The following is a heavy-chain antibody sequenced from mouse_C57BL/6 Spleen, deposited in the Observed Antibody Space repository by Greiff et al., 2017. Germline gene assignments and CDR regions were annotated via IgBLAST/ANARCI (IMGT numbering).Heavy chain of an antibody. CDR3: ARDLVYYGNFYAMDY. CDR2: ISSGSSTI. D-gene: IGHD2-1*01. Sequence: EVHLVESGGGLVKPGGSLKLSCAASGFTFSDYGMHWVRQAPEKGLEWVAYISSGSSTIYYADTVKGRFTISRDNAKNTLFLQMTSLRSEDTAMYYCARDLVYYGNFYAMDYWGQGTSVTVSS. CDR1: GFTFSDYG. V-gene: IGHV5-17*01. J-gene: IGHJ4*01.